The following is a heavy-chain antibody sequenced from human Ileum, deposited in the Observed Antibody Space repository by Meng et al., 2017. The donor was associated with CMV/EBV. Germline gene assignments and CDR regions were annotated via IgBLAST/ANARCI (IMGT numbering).Heavy chain of an antibody. Sequence: VVSGGGVVQTGGALSLSCAASGFSFSTYSMYWVRQAPGKGLEWVSFIRLDATDKFYADSVKGRFTISRDNSKNMLYLQMSSLRTEDTAVYYCARDVPDHYSPNYWGQGTLVTVSS. J-gene: IGHJ4*02. D-gene: IGHD4-11*01. CDR1: GFSFSTYS. V-gene: IGHV3-30*02. CDR3: ARDVPDHYSPNY. CDR2: IRLDATDK.